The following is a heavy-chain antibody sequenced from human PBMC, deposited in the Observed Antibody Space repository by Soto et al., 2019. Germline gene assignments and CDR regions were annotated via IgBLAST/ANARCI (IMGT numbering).Heavy chain of an antibody. Sequence: SETLSLTCTVSGGSISSGDYYWSWIRQPPGKGLECIGYIYYTGSTYYNPSLNSRLTISVDTSKNQFSLKLSSVTAADTAVYYCARVRSPLPAQIDYWGQGTLVTVPS. D-gene: IGHD1-26*01. CDR2: IYYTGST. CDR3: ARVRSPLPAQIDY. CDR1: GGSISSGDYY. V-gene: IGHV4-30-4*01. J-gene: IGHJ4*02.